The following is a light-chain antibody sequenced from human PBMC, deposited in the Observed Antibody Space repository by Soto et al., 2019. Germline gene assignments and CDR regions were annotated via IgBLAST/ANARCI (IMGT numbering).Light chain of an antibody. V-gene: IGLV2-14*03. J-gene: IGLJ2*01. Sequence: QSALTQPASVSGSPEHSITISCTGTSSDVGGYDYVSWYQQHPGKAPKLMIYDVSNRPSGVSNRFSGSKSGNTASLTISGLQAEDEADYYCSSYTTSSTVVFGGGTQLTVL. CDR2: DVS. CDR3: SSYTTSSTVV. CDR1: SSDVGGYDY.